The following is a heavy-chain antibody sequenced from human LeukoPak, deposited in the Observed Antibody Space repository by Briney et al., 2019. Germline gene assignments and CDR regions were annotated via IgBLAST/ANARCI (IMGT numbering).Heavy chain of an antibody. CDR3: AREWPHDIAANAFDI. CDR2: INPSGGST. Sequence: ASVKVSCKASGYTFTSYYMHWVRQAPAQGLEWMGIINPSGGSTSYAQKFQGRVTMTRDTSTSTVYMELSSLRSEDTAVYYCAREWPHDIAANAFDIWGQGTMVTVSS. V-gene: IGHV1-46*01. J-gene: IGHJ3*02. D-gene: IGHD6-6*01. CDR1: GYTFTSYY.